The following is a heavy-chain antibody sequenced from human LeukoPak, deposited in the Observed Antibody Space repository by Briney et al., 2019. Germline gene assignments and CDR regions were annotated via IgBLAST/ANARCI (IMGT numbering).Heavy chain of an antibody. CDR2: IGRTGDI. Sequence: GGSLRLSCAVSGFTFSNYAMTWVRQAPGKGLEWVSVIGRTGDIFYADSVKGRFTISRGNSKNTLYLQMNSLRAEDTAVYYCAKYQLLNNNYWRDAFDFWGQGTMVTVSS. CDR3: AKYQLLNNNYWRDAFDF. J-gene: IGHJ3*01. V-gene: IGHV3-23*01. D-gene: IGHD1-1*01. CDR1: GFTFSNYA.